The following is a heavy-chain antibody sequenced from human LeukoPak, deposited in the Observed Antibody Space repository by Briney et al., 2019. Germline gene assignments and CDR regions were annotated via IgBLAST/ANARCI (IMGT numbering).Heavy chain of an antibody. V-gene: IGHV3-9*01. Sequence: GGSLRLSCAASGFTLDDYAMHWVRQAPGKGLEWVSGISWNSGSIGYADSVKGRFTISRDNAKNSLYLQMNSLRAEDTALYYCAKDIGRLIAAAGTLNYYYYGMDVWGQGTTVTVSS. J-gene: IGHJ6*02. CDR2: ISWNSGSI. CDR3: AKDIGRLIAAAGTLNYYYYGMDV. D-gene: IGHD6-13*01. CDR1: GFTLDDYA.